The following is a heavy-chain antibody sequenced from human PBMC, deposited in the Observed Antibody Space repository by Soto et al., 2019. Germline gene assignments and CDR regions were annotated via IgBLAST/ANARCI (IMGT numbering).Heavy chain of an antibody. V-gene: IGHV4-31*03. CDR1: GGSISSGGYY. D-gene: IGHD3-10*01. CDR3: ARHNYGSGSTYFDY. J-gene: IGHJ4*02. CDR2: IYYSGST. Sequence: SETLSLTCTVSGGSISSGGYYWSWIRQHPGKGLEWIGYIYYSGSTYYSPSHKSRVTISVDTSKNQFSLKLNSMTAADTAVYYCARHNYGSGSTYFDYWGQGTLVTVSS.